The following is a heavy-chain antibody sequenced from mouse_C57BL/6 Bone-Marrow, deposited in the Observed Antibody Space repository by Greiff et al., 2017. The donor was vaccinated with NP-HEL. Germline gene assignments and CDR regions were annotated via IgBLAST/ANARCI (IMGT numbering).Heavy chain of an antibody. CDR2: IDPSDSYT. CDR1: GYTFTSYW. V-gene: IGHV1-59*01. J-gene: IGHJ2*01. D-gene: IGHD1-1*01. CDR3: ARRITTVVGY. Sequence: VQLQQPGAELVRPGTSVKLSCKASGYTFTSYWMHWVKQRPGQGLEWIGVIDPSDSYTNYNQKFKGKATLTVDTSSSTAYMQLSSLTSEDSAVDYCARRITTVVGYWGQGTTLTVSS.